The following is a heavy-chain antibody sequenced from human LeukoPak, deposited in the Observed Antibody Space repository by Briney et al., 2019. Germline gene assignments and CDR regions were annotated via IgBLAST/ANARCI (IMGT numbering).Heavy chain of an antibody. D-gene: IGHD2-15*01. CDR3: ARGGLGYCSGGSCYYYYYGMDV. CDR2: ISYDGSNK. Sequence: GRSLRLSCAASGFTFSSYAMHWVRQAPGKGLEWVAVISYDGSNKYYADSVKGRFTISRDNSKNTLYLQMNSLRAEDTAVYYCARGGLGYCSGGSCYYYYYGMDVWGQGTTVTVSS. J-gene: IGHJ6*02. CDR1: GFTFSSYA. V-gene: IGHV3-30-3*01.